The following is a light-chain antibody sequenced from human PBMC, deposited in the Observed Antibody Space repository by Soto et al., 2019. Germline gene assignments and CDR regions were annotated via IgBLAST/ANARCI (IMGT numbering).Light chain of an antibody. J-gene: IGKJ5*01. V-gene: IGKV3-11*01. Sequence: EIVLTQSPATLSLSPGERATLSCRASQSVSSYLAWYQQKPGQAPRLLIYDASNRATGIPARFSGSGSGTDFTLTIGSLEPEDFALYYCQQRSTWITFGQGTRLEIE. CDR2: DAS. CDR3: QQRSTWIT. CDR1: QSVSSY.